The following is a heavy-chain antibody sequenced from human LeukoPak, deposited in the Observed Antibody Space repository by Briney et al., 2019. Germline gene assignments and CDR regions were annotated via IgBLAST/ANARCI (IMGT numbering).Heavy chain of an antibody. CDR3: ARRGTAMSIFDY. V-gene: IGHV1-69*13. J-gene: IGHJ4*02. D-gene: IGHD5-18*01. Sequence: SVKVSCNASLRTFSSYSMRWVRQAPGQGLECVGGIIPIFGTANYAEKSQDRVTITADESTSTAYMEQSSQRSEDTAVYYCARRGTAMSIFDYWGQGTLVTVSS. CDR2: IIPIFGTA. CDR1: LRTFSSYS.